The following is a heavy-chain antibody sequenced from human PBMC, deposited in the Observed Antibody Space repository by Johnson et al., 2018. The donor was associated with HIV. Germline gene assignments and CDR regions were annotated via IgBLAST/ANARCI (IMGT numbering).Heavy chain of an antibody. J-gene: IGHJ3*01. V-gene: IGHV3-30*02. Sequence: QVQLVESGGGVVQPGGSLRLSCEVSGFTFSGYAMNWVRQAPGKGLEWVAFIRFDGSIEYYADSVKGRFTISRDDSKNTAFLQMSSLQTEDTATYYCTKFVGYCSGGSCYTPGDVWGQGTMVTVS. CDR1: GFTFSGYA. CDR3: TKFVGYCSGGSCYTPGDV. D-gene: IGHD2-15*01. CDR2: IRFDGSIE.